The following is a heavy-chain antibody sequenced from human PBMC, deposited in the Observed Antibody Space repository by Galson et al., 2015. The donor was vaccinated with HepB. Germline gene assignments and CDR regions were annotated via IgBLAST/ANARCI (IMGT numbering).Heavy chain of an antibody. CDR1: GFTLSNAW. Sequence: SLRLSCAASGFTLSNAWMNWVRQAPGKGPEWVGRIKSKRFGGTTDYAAPVKGRFTISRDDSQNTLSLQMDSLKTEDTAVYYCTTHPYGNSFDYCGQGTRVTVSS. CDR2: IKSKRFGGTT. CDR3: TTHPYGNSFDY. J-gene: IGHJ4*02. V-gene: IGHV3-15*01. D-gene: IGHD1-26*01.